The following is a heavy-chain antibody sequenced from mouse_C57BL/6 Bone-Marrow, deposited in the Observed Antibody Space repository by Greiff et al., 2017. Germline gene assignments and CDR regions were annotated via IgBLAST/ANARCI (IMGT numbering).Heavy chain of an antibody. Sequence: DVKLQESGGGLVKPGGSLKLSCAASGFTFSSYAMSWVRQTPEKRLEWVATISDGGSYTYYPDNVKGRFTISRDNAKNNLYLQMSHLKSEDTAMYYCARGYDYAEDYAMDYWGQGTSVTVSS. CDR2: ISDGGSYT. D-gene: IGHD2-4*01. CDR1: GFTFSSYA. J-gene: IGHJ4*01. CDR3: ARGYDYAEDYAMDY. V-gene: IGHV5-4*03.